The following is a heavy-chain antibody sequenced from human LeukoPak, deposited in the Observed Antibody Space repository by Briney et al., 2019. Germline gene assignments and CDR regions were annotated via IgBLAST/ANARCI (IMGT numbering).Heavy chain of an antibody. CDR3: AREEYYYDSSGQNAFDI. CDR1: GGSISSVSYY. J-gene: IGHJ3*02. D-gene: IGHD3-22*01. V-gene: IGHV4-39*07. Sequence: SETLSLTCIVSGGSISSVSYYWSWIRQPPGKGLEWIGEIYHSGSTNYNPSLKSRVTISVDKSKNQFSLKLSSVTAADTAVYYCAREEYYYDSSGQNAFDIWGQGTMVTVSS. CDR2: IYHSGST.